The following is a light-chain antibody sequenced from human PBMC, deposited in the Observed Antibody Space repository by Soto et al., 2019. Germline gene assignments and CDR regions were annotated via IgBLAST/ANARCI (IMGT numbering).Light chain of an antibody. CDR1: QTITTH. Sequence: DIQMTQSPSSLSASVGDRVTISCRASQTITTHLNWYQQKPGKAPKLLIYAASSLHRGVPSRFSGRGSGTDFTLTISSLQPEDFAAYYCQQTYSALWTFVQGTKLEIK. CDR3: QQTYSALWT. J-gene: IGKJ1*01. CDR2: AAS. V-gene: IGKV1-39*01.